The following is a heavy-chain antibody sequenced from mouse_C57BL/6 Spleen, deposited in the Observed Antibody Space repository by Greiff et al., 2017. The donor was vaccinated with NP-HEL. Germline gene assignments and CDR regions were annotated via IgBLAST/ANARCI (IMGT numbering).Heavy chain of an antibody. CDR3: TTPPLYYSNHEAWFAY. D-gene: IGHD2-5*01. J-gene: IGHJ3*01. V-gene: IGHV6-6*01. CDR1: GFTFSDAW. Sequence: EVHLVESGGGLVQPGGSMKLSCAASGFTFSDAWMDWVRQSPEKGLEWVAEIRNKANNHATYYAESVKGRFTISRDDSKSSVYLQINSLRAEDTGIYYCTTPPLYYSNHEAWFAYWGQGTLVTVSA. CDR2: IRNKANNHAT.